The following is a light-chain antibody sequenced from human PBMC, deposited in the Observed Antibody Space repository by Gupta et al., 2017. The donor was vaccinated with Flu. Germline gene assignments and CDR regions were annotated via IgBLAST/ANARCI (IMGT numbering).Light chain of an antibody. CDR2: DTS. Sequence: IVLTPRPRTMSFSPGENATLARGASQSIRNNYLVWYQQKPGLAPRLVIYDTSTRAAGIPGRFSGSGSGTDFTLTISRLEPEDVAVYYCQQYGRSPITFGQGTRLDIK. CDR3: QQYGRSPIT. CDR1: QSIRNNY. J-gene: IGKJ5*01. V-gene: IGKV3D-20*01.